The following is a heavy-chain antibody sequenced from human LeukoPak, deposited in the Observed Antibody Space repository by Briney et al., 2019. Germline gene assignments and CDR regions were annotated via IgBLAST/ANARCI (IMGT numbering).Heavy chain of an antibody. CDR3: ARYILYYFDY. CDR1: GYTFTGYY. V-gene: IGHV1-2*02. J-gene: IGHJ4*02. CDR2: INPNSGGT. D-gene: IGHD5/OR15-5a*01. Sequence: ASVKVSCKASGYTFTGYYMHWVRQAPGQGLEWMGWINPNSGGTNYAQKFQGRVTITADESTSTAYMELSSLRSEDTAVYYCARYILYYFDYWGRGTLVTVSS.